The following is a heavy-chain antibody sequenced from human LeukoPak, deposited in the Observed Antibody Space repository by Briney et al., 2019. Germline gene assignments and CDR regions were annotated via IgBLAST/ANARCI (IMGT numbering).Heavy chain of an antibody. D-gene: IGHD4-17*01. J-gene: IGHJ4*02. Sequence: GGSLRLSCAASGFTFSSSAMHWVRQAPGKGLDWVAVISYDGSNKYYADSVKGRFTISRDNSKNTLYLQMNSLRAEDTAVYYCASTQAVTVPRGGGFDYWGQGTLVTVSS. CDR2: ISYDGSNK. CDR3: ASTQAVTVPRGGGFDY. CDR1: GFTFSSSA. V-gene: IGHV3-30*04.